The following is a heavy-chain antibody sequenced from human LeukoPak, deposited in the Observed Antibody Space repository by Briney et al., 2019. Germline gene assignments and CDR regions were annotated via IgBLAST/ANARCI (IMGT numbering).Heavy chain of an antibody. CDR1: GGSISSYY. D-gene: IGHD3-22*01. V-gene: IGHV4-59*01. Sequence: SETLSLTCTVSGGSISSYYLSWIRQPPGKGLEWIGYIYYSGSTNYNPSLKSRVTISVDTSKNQFSLKLSSVTAADTAVYYCARGVRSGVTVVKTYYMDVWGKGTTVTVSS. CDR2: IYYSGST. J-gene: IGHJ6*03. CDR3: ARGVRSGVTVVKTYYMDV.